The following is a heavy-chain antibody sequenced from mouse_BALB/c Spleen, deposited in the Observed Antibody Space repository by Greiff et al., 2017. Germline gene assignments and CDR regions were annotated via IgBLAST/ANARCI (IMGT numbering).Heavy chain of an antibody. CDR1: GYTFTSYW. J-gene: IGHJ4*01. V-gene: IGHV1S81*02. CDR3: ARSGNYGSAMDY. CDR2: INPSNGRT. Sequence: VQLQQPGAELVKPGASVKLSCKASGYTFTSYWMHWVKQRPGQCLEWIGEINPSNGRTNYNEKFKSKATLTVDKSSSTAYMQLSSLTSEDSAVYFCARSGNYGSAMDYWGQGTSVTVSS. D-gene: IGHD2-1*01.